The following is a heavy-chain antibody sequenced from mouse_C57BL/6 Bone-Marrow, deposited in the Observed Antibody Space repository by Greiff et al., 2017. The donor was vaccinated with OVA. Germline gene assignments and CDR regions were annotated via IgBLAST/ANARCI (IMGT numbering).Heavy chain of an antibody. J-gene: IGHJ1*03. CDR2: IYPGDGDT. V-gene: IGHV1-82*01. CDR1: GYAFSSSW. D-gene: IGHD2-1*01. Sequence: QVQLQQPGTELVKPGASVKLSCKASGYAFSSSWMNWVKQRPGKGLEWIGRIYPGDGDTNYNGKFKGKATLTADKSSSTAYMQLSSLTSEDSAVYFCAREWSLRPWYCDVWGTGTTVTGSS. CDR3: AREWSLRPWYCDV.